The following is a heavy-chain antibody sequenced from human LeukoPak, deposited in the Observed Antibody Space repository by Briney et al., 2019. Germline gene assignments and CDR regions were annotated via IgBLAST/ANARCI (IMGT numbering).Heavy chain of an antibody. J-gene: IGHJ4*02. D-gene: IGHD4-17*01. CDR1: GFTFDDYA. CDR2: ISGDGGST. Sequence: GGSLRLSCAASGFTFDDYAMHWVRQAPGKGLEWVSLISGDGGSTYYADSVEGRFTISRDNAKNSLYLQMNSLRAEDTALYYCARGDYGDLLDYWGQGTLVTVSS. V-gene: IGHV3-43*02. CDR3: ARGDYGDLLDY.